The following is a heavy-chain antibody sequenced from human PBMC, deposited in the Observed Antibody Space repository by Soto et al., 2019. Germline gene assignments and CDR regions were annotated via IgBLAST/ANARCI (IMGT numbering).Heavy chain of an antibody. CDR3: AGIPAAIGVGWFDP. Sequence: QLQLQESGPGLVKPSETLSLTCTVSGGSISSSIYYWGWIRQPPGKGLEWIGSIYYSGSTYYNPSLKSRVTISVDTSKNQFSLKLSSVTAADTAVYYCAGIPAAIGVGWFDPWGQGTLVTVSS. V-gene: IGHV4-39*01. CDR1: GGSISSSIYY. CDR2: IYYSGST. J-gene: IGHJ5*02. D-gene: IGHD2-2*02.